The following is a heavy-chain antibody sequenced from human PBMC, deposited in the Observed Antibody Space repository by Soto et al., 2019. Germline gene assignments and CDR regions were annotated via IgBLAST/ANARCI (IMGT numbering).Heavy chain of an antibody. Sequence: QVQLVESGGGVVQPGRSLRLSCAASGFTFSTYGIQWVRQAPGKGLEWLAVIWYDGSKKYYADSVQGRFTISRDNSKNAGYLQIKSLRAEDTAVYYCVKDHCGGDCYSNPYFDYWGQGTLVTVSS. CDR3: VKDHCGGDCYSNPYFDY. CDR1: GFTFSTYG. J-gene: IGHJ4*02. D-gene: IGHD2-21*02. V-gene: IGHV3-33*06. CDR2: IWYDGSKK.